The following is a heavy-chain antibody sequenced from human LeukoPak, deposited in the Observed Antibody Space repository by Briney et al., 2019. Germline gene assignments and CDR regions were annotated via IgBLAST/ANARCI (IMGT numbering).Heavy chain of an antibody. D-gene: IGHD3-10*01. V-gene: IGHV1-46*01. J-gene: IGHJ4*02. CDR1: GYTFTSYY. CDR3: ARGFYGSGSYGTFDY. Sequence: VAPVKVSCKASGYTFTSYYIHWVRQAPGQGLEWMGIINPSGGSTTYAQKFQGRVTMTRDTSTSTVYMELSSLRSEDTAVYYCARGFYGSGSYGTFDYWGQGTLVTVSS. CDR2: INPSGGST.